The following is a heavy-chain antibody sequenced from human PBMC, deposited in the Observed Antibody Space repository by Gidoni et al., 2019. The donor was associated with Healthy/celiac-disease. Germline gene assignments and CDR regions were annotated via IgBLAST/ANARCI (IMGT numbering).Heavy chain of an antibody. J-gene: IGHJ4*02. CDR3: ARFTYYYDSSGYYPSFDY. D-gene: IGHD3-22*01. CDR2: IDWDDDK. V-gene: IGHV2-70*01. CDR1: AFSLRPRGLC. Sequence: QVTLRESGPAPVKPTPTLTLTCPFSAFSLRPRGLCVSWIRQPPGKALEWLALIDWDDDKYYSTSLKTRLTISKDTSKNQVVLTMTNMDPVDTATYYCARFTYYYDSSGYYPSFDYWGQGTLVTVSS.